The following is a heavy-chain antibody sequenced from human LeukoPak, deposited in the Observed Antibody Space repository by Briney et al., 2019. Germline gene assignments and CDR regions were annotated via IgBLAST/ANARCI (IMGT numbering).Heavy chain of an antibody. J-gene: IGHJ3*02. CDR1: GFTFSSYA. V-gene: IGHV3-23*01. CDR2: ISGSGGST. Sequence: GGSLRLSCAASGFTFSSYAMSWVRQAPGKGLEWVSAISGSGGSTYYADSVKGRFTISRDNSKNTLYLQMNSLRAEDTAVYYCAKDTDPRCSSTSCSSDAFDIWGQGTMVTVSS. CDR3: AKDTDPRCSSTSCSSDAFDI. D-gene: IGHD2-2*01.